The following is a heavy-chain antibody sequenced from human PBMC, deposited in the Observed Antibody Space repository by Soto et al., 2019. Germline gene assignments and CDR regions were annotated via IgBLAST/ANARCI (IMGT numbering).Heavy chain of an antibody. Sequence: PSETLSLTCTVSGASLSTYYWNWIRQSPGMGLEWIGYIYYSGTTNYNPSLKSRVTISEDTSNNLFSLKLRSVTAADTAVYYCGRSHCPDGACYPSGPFDPWGQGTLVTVSS. CDR2: IYYSGTT. J-gene: IGHJ5*02. CDR3: GRSHCPDGACYPSGPFDP. CDR1: GASLSTYY. D-gene: IGHD2-8*01. V-gene: IGHV4-59*01.